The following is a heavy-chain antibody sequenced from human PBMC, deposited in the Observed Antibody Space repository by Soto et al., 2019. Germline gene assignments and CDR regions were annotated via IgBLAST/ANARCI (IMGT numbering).Heavy chain of an antibody. D-gene: IGHD6-19*01. J-gene: IGHJ4*02. CDR3: ATTRPFQSSVWYRFDD. V-gene: IGHV1-2*02. CDR1: GYTFTFYY. Sequence: XSVKVSCKASGYTFTFYYMHLVRQAPGQGLEWVGWINPNSGGSKVAQKFQGRVIMTRDTSMSTAYLDLSSLRSDDTAVYYCATTRPFQSSVWYRFDDWGQGTRVTVSS. CDR2: INPNSGGS.